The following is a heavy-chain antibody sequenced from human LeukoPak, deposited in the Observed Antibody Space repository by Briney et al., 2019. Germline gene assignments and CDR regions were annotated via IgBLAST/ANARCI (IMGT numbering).Heavy chain of an antibody. CDR3: ASNKYPVQAFDI. V-gene: IGHV4-34*01. CDR1: GGSFSDYY. Sequence: PSETLSLTCAVSGGSFSDYYWSWIRQPPGKGLEWIGEISHGGDTNYNSSLESRVTLSVDTSKNQFFLILSSVTAADTAICYCASNKYPVQAFDIWGQGTMVTVSS. J-gene: IGHJ3*02. D-gene: IGHD1/OR15-1a*01. CDR2: ISHGGDT.